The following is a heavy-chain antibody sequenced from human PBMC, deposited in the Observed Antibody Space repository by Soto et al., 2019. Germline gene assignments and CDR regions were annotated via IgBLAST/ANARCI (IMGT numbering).Heavy chain of an antibody. CDR3: ARGPLFSFWEWLPGSHYYYMDV. CDR1: GYTFTSYD. V-gene: IGHV1-8*01. CDR2: MNPNSGNT. Sequence: QVQLVQSGAEVKKPGASVKVSCKASGYTFTSYDINWVRQATGQGLEWMGWMNPNSGNTGYAQKFQGRVTMTRNTAMSTAYMELSSLRSEDTAVYYCARGPLFSFWEWLPGSHYYYMDVWGKGTTVTVSS. D-gene: IGHD3-3*01. J-gene: IGHJ6*03.